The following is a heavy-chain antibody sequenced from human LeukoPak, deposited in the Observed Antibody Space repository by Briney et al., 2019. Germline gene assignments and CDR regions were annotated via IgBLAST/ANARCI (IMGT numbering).Heavy chain of an antibody. Sequence: GGSLRLSCAASGFTFSHYAMHWVRQAPGKGLEWVAVISYHGIDKYYADSVKGRFTISRDNSKNTLYLQMNSLRADDTAVYYCAKGYFPRIAAAAFDYWGQGTLVTVSS. J-gene: IGHJ4*02. V-gene: IGHV3-30-3*01. CDR3: AKGYFPRIAAAAFDY. CDR1: GFTFSHYA. D-gene: IGHD6-13*01. CDR2: ISYHGIDK.